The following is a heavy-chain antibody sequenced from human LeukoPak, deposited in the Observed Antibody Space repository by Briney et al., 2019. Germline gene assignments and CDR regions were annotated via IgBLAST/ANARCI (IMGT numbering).Heavy chain of an antibody. CDR2: IYHSGST. J-gene: IGHJ5*02. D-gene: IGHD6-6*01. CDR1: GGSISSGSYY. V-gene: IGHV4-39*07. CDR3: ARDRPEAARHNWFDP. Sequence: TSETLSLTCTVSGGSISSGSYYWGWLRQPPGKGLEWIGSIYHSGSTYYNPSLKSRVTISVDTSKNQFSLKLSSVTAADTAVYYCARDRPEAARHNWFDPWGQGTLVTVSS.